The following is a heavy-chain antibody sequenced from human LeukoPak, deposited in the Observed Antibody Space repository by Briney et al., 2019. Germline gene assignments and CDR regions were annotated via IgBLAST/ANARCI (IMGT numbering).Heavy chain of an antibody. D-gene: IGHD6-6*01. CDR3: ARGGSSYVNWFDP. Sequence: SETLSLTCTVSGGSISSSSYYWGWIRQPPGKGLEWIGSIYYSGSTYYNPSLKSRVTISVDTSKNQFSLKLSSVTAADTAVYYCARGGSSYVNWFDPWGQGTLVTVSS. CDR2: IYYSGST. CDR1: GGSISSSSYY. V-gene: IGHV4-39*07. J-gene: IGHJ5*02.